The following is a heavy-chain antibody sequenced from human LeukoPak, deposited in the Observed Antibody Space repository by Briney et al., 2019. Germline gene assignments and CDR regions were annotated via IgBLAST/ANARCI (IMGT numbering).Heavy chain of an antibody. CDR3: AKRGAEVGQTVAPGDY. V-gene: IGHV3-23*01. CDR2: IGGGGSDT. Sequence: GGSLRLSCAVAGFNFWSTGMSWVRQAPVKGLEWVSAIGGGGSDTKYTDSVEGRFTILRDISKNTLYLQMNSLRAEDTAVYYCAKRGAEVGQTVAPGDYWGQGTLVTVSS. CDR1: GFNFWSTG. D-gene: IGHD1-26*01. J-gene: IGHJ4*02.